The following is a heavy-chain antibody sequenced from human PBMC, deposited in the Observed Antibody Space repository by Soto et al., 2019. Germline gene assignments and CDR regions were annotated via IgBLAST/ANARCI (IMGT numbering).Heavy chain of an antibody. D-gene: IGHD5-18*01. CDR3: ARTSMQSRGYSYGHGGMDV. J-gene: IGHJ6*02. Sequence: PGESLKISCKHSGFNFPTFWIDWVRQMPGKGLEWMGRIDPSDSYTNYSPSFQGHVTISADKSISTAYLQWSSLKASDTAMYYCARTSMQSRGYSYGHGGMDVWGQGTTVTVSS. CDR2: IDPSDSYT. V-gene: IGHV5-10-1*01. CDR1: GFNFPTFW.